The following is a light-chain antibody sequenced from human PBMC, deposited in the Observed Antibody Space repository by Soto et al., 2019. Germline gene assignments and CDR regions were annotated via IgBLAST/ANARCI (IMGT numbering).Light chain of an antibody. J-gene: IGLJ1*01. V-gene: IGLV1-40*01. Sequence: QSVLTEAPCVSGETGQTAATSWTGSSSNIGAVYDVHWYQQRPGTAPKLLIFCNINRPSGVPDRFSGSKSGTSASLAITGLQAEDEADYYCQSYDSALSARYVFGTGTRVTVL. CDR3: QSYDSALSARYV. CDR2: CNI. CDR1: SSNIGAVYD.